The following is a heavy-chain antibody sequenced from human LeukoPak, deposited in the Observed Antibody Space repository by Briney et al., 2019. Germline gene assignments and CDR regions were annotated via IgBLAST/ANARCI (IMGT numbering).Heavy chain of an antibody. Sequence: SETLSLTCTVSGGSIGHYYWSWIRQPPGKGLEWIGYISYSGSTNYNPSLKSRVTISVDTSKNQFSLKLSSVTAADTAVYYCARHAMGSSWYYDYWGQGTLVTVSS. CDR2: ISYSGST. CDR3: ARHAMGSSWYYDY. D-gene: IGHD6-13*01. V-gene: IGHV4-59*08. CDR1: GGSIGHYY. J-gene: IGHJ4*02.